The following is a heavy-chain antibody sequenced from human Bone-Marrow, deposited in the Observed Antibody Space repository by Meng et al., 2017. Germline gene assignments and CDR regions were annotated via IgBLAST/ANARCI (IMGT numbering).Heavy chain of an antibody. CDR1: GGAFSGYY. D-gene: IGHD2-21*02. CDR3: ARLFVVTAIRALWGWYFDL. CDR2: INHSGST. V-gene: IGHV4-34*01. Sequence: SDTLSLTCAVYGGAFSGYYWSWIRQPPGKGLEWIGEINHSGSTNYNPSLKSRVTISVDTSKNQFSLKLSSVTAADTAVYYCARLFVVTAIRALWGWYFDLWGRGTLVTVSS. J-gene: IGHJ2*01.